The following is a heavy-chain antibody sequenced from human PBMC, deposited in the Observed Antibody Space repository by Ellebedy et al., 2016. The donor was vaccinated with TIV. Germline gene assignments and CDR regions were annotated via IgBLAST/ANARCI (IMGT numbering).Heavy chain of an antibody. J-gene: IGHJ4*02. CDR3: ARHVHDTSGWYHFDY. CDR1: GFTVSTKH. V-gene: IGHV3-53*01. D-gene: IGHD6-19*01. Sequence: GGSLRLXXAASGFTVSTKHISWVRQAPGKGLEWVSVIYSGAGPTYYADSVKGRFTISRDNSKNTVYLQMNSLRAEDTALYYCARHVHDTSGWYHFDYWGQGTLVTVSS. CDR2: IYSGAGPT.